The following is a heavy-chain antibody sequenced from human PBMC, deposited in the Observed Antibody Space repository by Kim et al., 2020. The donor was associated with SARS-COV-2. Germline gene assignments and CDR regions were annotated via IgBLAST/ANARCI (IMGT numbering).Heavy chain of an antibody. CDR3: AKGTGIFGVVDYFDY. D-gene: IGHD3-3*01. V-gene: IGHV3-30*18. CDR1: GFTFSSYG. J-gene: IGHJ4*02. Sequence: GGSLRLSCAASGFTFSSYGMHWVRQAPGKGLEWVAVISYDGSNKYYADSVKGRFTISRDNSKNTLYLQMNSLRAEDTAVYYCAKGTGIFGVVDYFDYWGQGTLVTVSS. CDR2: ISYDGSNK.